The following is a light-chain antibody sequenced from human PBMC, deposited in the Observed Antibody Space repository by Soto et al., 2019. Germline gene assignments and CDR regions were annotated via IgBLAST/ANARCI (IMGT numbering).Light chain of an antibody. CDR1: SSDIGGYNS. CDR2: DVT. J-gene: IGLJ1*01. Sequence: QSLLTQSPSASGSPGQSVTIACTGTSSDIGGYNSVPWYQQHPGKAPKVMIYDVTKRPSGVPDRFSGSKSGNTASLTVSALQAEDEADYYCSSYTDRKNLVFGTGTKVTVL. V-gene: IGLV2-8*01. CDR3: SSYTDRKNLV.